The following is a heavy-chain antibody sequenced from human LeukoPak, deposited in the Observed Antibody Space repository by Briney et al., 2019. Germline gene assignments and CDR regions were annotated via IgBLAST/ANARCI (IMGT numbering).Heavy chain of an antibody. CDR2: INPNSGDT. J-gene: IGHJ4*02. CDR1: GYTFTSYS. Sequence: ASVKVSCKASGYTFTSYSMHWVRQAPGQGLEWMGWINPNSGDTNYAQNFQGRVTMTRDTSISTAYMEVSRLRSDDTAVYYCALPSAGGFDYWGQGTLVTVSS. V-gene: IGHV1-2*02. D-gene: IGHD3-16*01. CDR3: ALPSAGGFDY.